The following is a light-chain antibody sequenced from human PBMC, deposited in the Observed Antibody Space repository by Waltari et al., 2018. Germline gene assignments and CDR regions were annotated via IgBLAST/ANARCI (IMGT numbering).Light chain of an antibody. J-gene: IGKJ2*01. Sequence: DIQMTQSPSTLSASVGDRVTITCRASQTINNWLDWYKQKPGKAPQLLIQRASVLQSGVPSRFIGSGSGTDFTLTISSLQADDFATYYCQQYETYSPYTFGQGTKVDLK. CDR3: QQYETYSPYT. CDR2: RAS. V-gene: IGKV1-5*03. CDR1: QTINNW.